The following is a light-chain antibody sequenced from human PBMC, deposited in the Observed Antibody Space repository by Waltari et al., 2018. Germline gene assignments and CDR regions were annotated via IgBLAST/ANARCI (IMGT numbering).Light chain of an antibody. V-gene: IGKV3-20*01. Sequence: EIVLTQSPGTLSLSPGERATVSCRASKSVSRALAWYQQKPGQAPRLLIYGASTRATGIPDRFSGSGSGTDFSLTISRLEPDDFAVYYCQHYLRLPVTFGQGTTVEI. J-gene: IGKJ1*01. CDR2: GAS. CDR1: KSVSRA. CDR3: QHYLRLPVT.